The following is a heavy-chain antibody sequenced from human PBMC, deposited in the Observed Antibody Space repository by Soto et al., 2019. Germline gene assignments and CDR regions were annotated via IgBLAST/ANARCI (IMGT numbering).Heavy chain of an antibody. CDR3: ARHKWLVLQDFYITDAFDI. CDR1: GGSISSYY. J-gene: IGHJ3*02. Sequence: PSETLSLTCTVSGGSISSYYWSWIRQPPGKGLEWIGYIYYSGSTNYNPSLKSRVTISVDTSKNQFSLKLSSVTAADTAVYYCARHKWLVLQDFYITDAFDIWGQGTMVTVSS. CDR2: IYYSGST. V-gene: IGHV4-59*08. D-gene: IGHD6-19*01.